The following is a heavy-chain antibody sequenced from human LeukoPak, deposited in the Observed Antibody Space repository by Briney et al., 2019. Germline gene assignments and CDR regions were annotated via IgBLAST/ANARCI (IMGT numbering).Heavy chain of an antibody. Sequence: SQTLSLTCTVSGGSISSGGHYWSWLRQHPGKGLEWIGYIYYSGSTYYNPSLKSRVNISVDKSKNQFSLKLSSVTAADTAVYYCARSIVVVGSAFDIWGQGTMVTVSS. J-gene: IGHJ3*02. CDR3: ARSIVVVGSAFDI. CDR2: IYYSGST. V-gene: IGHV4-31*03. D-gene: IGHD2-15*01. CDR1: GGSISSGGHY.